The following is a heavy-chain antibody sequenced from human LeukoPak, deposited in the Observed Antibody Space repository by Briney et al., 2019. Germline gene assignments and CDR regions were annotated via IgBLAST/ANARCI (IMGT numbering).Heavy chain of an antibody. CDR3: ATIPLIVVVVAATAYPVDY. J-gene: IGHJ4*02. Sequence: GGSLRLSCAASRFTFSSYWMSWVRQAPGKGLVWVSRINSDGSSTSYADSVKGRFTISRDNSKNTLYLQMNSLRAEDTAVYYCATIPLIVVVVAATAYPVDYWGQGTLVTVSS. D-gene: IGHD2-15*01. V-gene: IGHV3-74*01. CDR1: RFTFSSYW. CDR2: INSDGSST.